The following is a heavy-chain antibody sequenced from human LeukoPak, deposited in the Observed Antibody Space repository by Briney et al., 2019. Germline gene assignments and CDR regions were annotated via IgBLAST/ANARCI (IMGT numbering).Heavy chain of an antibody. V-gene: IGHV1-69*13. CDR1: GGTFSSYA. Sequence: ASVKVSCKASGGTFSSYAISWVRQAPGQGLEWMGGIIPIFGTANYAQKFQGRVTITADESTSTAYMELSSLRSEDTAVYYCARGRRSSWYLNDAFDIWGQGTMVTVSS. CDR3: ARGRRSSWYLNDAFDI. CDR2: IIPIFGTA. D-gene: IGHD6-13*01. J-gene: IGHJ3*02.